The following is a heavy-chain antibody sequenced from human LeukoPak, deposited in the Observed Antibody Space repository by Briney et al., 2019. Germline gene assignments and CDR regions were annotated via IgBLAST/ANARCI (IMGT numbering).Heavy chain of an antibody. V-gene: IGHV4-34*01. CDR2: INHSGST. D-gene: IGHD3-3*01. J-gene: IGHJ5*02. CDR3: ARARLWAIFGVVMSRFDP. CDR1: GGSFSGYY. Sequence: PSETLSLTCAVYGGSFSGYYWSWIRQPPGKGLEWIREINHSGSTNYNPSLKSRVTISVDTSKNQFSLKLSSVTAADTAVYYCARARLWAIFGVVMSRFDPWGQGTLVTVSS.